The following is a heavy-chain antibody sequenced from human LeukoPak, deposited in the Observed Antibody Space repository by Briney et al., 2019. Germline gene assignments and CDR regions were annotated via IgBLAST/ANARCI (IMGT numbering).Heavy chain of an antibody. CDR1: GFTFSSYS. V-gene: IGHV3-48*01. Sequence: PGGSLRLSCAASGFTFSSYSMNWVRQAPGKGLEWVSYISSSSSTIYYADSVKGRFTISRDNAKNSLYLQMNSLRAEDTAVYYCARCDFYGDYYYYYYYMDVWGKGTTVTVSS. D-gene: IGHD4-17*01. J-gene: IGHJ6*03. CDR2: ISSSSSTI. CDR3: ARCDFYGDYYYYYYYMDV.